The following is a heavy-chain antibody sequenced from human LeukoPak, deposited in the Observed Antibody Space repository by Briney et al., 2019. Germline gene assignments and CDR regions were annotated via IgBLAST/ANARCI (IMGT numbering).Heavy chain of an antibody. CDR3: AKDRCSNGIGCYYYYMDV. D-gene: IGHD2-8*01. CDR1: GFTFSNAW. Sequence: GGSLRLSCAAPGFTFSNAWMSWVRQAPGKGLEWVSAISGSGGSTYYADSVKGRFTISRDNSKNTLYLQMNSLRAEDTAVYYCAKDRCSNGIGCYYYYMDVWGKGTTVTISS. CDR2: ISGSGGST. J-gene: IGHJ6*03. V-gene: IGHV3-23*01.